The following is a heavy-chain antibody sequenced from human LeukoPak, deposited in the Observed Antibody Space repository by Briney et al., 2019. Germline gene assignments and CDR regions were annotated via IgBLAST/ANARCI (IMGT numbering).Heavy chain of an antibody. D-gene: IGHD3-10*01. CDR2: INHSGST. CDR3: ARAGVLWFGELGFDP. CDR1: GGSFSGYY. J-gene: IGHJ5*02. V-gene: IGHV4-34*01. Sequence: SETLSLTCAVYGGSFSGYYWSWIRQPPGKGLEWIGEINHSGSTNYNPSLKSRVTISVDTSKNQFSLKLSSVTAADTAVYYCARAGVLWFGELGFDPWGQGTLVTVSS.